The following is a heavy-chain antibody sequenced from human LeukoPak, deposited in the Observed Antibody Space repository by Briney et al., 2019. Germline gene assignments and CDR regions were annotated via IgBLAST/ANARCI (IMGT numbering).Heavy chain of an antibody. J-gene: IGHJ5*02. CDR1: GFTFSSYA. V-gene: IGHV3-30-3*01. Sequence: PGRSLRLSCGTSGFTFSSYAMHWVRQAPGKGLEWVAVISYDGSNKYYADSVKGRFTISRDNSKNTLYLQMNSLRAEDTAVYYCAREHGNSGYDTNWFDPWGQGTLVTVSS. CDR2: ISYDGSNK. CDR3: AREHGNSGYDTNWFDP. D-gene: IGHD5-12*01.